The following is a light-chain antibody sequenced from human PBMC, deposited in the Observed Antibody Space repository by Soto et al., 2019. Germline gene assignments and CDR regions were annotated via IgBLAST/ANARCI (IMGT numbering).Light chain of an antibody. CDR2: SAS. CDR3: QEHYSGSPVA. V-gene: IGKV1-27*01. J-gene: IGKJ3*01. CDR1: QGIDHS. Sequence: DIQMTQSPSSLSASVRDRVTITCRASQGIDHSLAWYQQKPGKVPNLLIYSASTLQSGVPSRFSVSGSRTDFTLTIDSLQPEDVATSCCQEHYSGSPVAFGPGTKADV.